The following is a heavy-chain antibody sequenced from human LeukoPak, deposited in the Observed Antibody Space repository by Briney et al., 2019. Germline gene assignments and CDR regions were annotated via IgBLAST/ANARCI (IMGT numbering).Heavy chain of an antibody. CDR3: ARDTDTEYGMDV. CDR2: INHSGST. V-gene: IGHV4-34*01. D-gene: IGHD5-18*01. Sequence: NPSETLSLTCAVYGGSFSGYYWSWIRQPPGKGLEWIGEINHSGSTNYNPFLKSRVTISVDTSKNQFSLKLRSVTAADTAVYYCARDTDTEYGMDVWGQGTTVTVSS. J-gene: IGHJ6*02. CDR1: GGSFSGYY.